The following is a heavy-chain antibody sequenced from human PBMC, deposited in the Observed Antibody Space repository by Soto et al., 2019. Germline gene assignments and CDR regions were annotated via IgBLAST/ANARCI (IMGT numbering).Heavy chain of an antibody. D-gene: IGHD3-10*01. J-gene: IGHJ6*02. V-gene: IGHV4-38-2*01. CDR1: GYSISSGYY. CDR3: ARVGGYGMDV. Sequence: PSETLSLTCAVSGYSISSGYYWGWIRRPPGKGLGGIGGIYHSGSTYNNPSRKSRVTISVDTSKNQFSLKLSSVNAADTAVDYCARVGGYGMDVWGQGTTVTVSS. CDR2: IYHSGST.